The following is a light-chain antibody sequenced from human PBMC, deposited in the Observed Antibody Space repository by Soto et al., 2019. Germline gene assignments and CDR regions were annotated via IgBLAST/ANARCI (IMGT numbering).Light chain of an antibody. V-gene: IGKV1-5*01. CDR1: QDIDIY. Sequence: TQMTQSPSSLSASVGDRVTITCRASQDIDIYLSWYQQKPGKVPKLLIYDESTLQSGVPSRFSGSGSGTEFTLTISSLQPDDFATYYCQHYNSYSEAFGQGTKVDIK. J-gene: IGKJ1*01. CDR3: QHYNSYSEA. CDR2: DES.